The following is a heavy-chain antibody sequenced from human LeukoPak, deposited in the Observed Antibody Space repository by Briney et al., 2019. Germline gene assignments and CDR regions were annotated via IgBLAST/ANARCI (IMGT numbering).Heavy chain of an antibody. V-gene: IGHV3-7*01. Sequence: GGSLRLXCVASGFTCSRYWMNWVRRAPGKGLESVANINQDGSEKNYVDSVRGRFTISRDNAKNSLYLQMNSLRAEDTAVYYCASDYDSGYWGQGTLVTVPS. CDR2: INQDGSEK. CDR1: GFTCSRYW. CDR3: ASDYDSGY. D-gene: IGHD5-12*01. J-gene: IGHJ4*02.